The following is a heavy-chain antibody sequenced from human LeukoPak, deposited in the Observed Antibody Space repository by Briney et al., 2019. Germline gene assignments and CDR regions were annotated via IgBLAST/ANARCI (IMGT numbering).Heavy chain of an antibody. CDR2: VTSGGST. CDR1: GFTFSSYA. Sequence: GGSLRLSCAASGFTFSSYAMSWVRQAPGKGLEWVSSVTSGGSTNYADSVKGRFTISRDNSKNTLYLQMNSLRAEDTAVYYCAKGTKGYCSGGSCYHFDYWGQGTLVTVSS. V-gene: IGHV3-23*01. D-gene: IGHD2-15*01. J-gene: IGHJ4*02. CDR3: AKGTKGYCSGGSCYHFDY.